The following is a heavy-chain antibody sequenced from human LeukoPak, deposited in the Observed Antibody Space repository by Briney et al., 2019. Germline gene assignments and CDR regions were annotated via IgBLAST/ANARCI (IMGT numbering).Heavy chain of an antibody. V-gene: IGHV3-48*03. J-gene: IGHJ4*02. D-gene: IGHD6-13*01. CDR2: ISSSGSTI. CDR1: GFTFSSYE. CDR3: ARALFWQQPPDY. Sequence: GGSLRLSCAASGFTFSSYEMNWVRQAPGKGLEWVSYISSSGSTIYYADSVKGRFTISRDNAKNSLYLQMNSLRAEDTAVYYCARALFWQQPPDYWGQGTLVTVSS.